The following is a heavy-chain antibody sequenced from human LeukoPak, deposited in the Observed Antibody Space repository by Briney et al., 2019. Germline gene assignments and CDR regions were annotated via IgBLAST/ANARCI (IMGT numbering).Heavy chain of an antibody. V-gene: IGHV4-31*03. D-gene: IGHD3-3*01. Sequence: SETLSLTCTVSGGSISSGGYYWSWIRQHPGKGLEWIGCIYYIGSTYYNPSLKSRVTISVDTSKNQFSLKLSSVTAADTAVYYCARDAGNTIFGLDYWGQGTLVTVSS. J-gene: IGHJ4*02. CDR1: GGSISSGGYY. CDR2: IYYIGST. CDR3: ARDAGNTIFGLDY.